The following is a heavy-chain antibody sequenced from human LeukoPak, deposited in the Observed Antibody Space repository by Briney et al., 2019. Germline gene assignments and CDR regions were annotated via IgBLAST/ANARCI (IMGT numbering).Heavy chain of an antibody. J-gene: IGHJ4*02. CDR1: GGSFSGYY. D-gene: IGHD3-10*01. CDR2: INHSGST. V-gene: IGHV4-34*01. Sequence: SETLSLTCAVYGGSFSGYYWSWIRQPPGKGLEWIGEINHSGSTDYNPSLKSRVTISVDTSKNQFSLELSSVTAADTAIYFCAGYYGSGRDPDYWGQGTLVTVSS. CDR3: AGYYGSGRDPDY.